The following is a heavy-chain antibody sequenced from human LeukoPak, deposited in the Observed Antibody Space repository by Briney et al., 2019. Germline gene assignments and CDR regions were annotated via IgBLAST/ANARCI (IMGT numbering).Heavy chain of an antibody. CDR3: AGDSAMGSY. J-gene: IGHJ4*02. CDR2: ISGSGGST. D-gene: IGHD5-18*01. Sequence: GGSLRLSCAASGFTFSSHWMHWVRQAPGKGLEWVSAISGSGGSTYYADSVKGRFTISRDNSKNTLYLQMNSLRAEDTAVYYCAGDSAMGSYWGQGTLVTVSS. CDR1: GFTFSSHW. V-gene: IGHV3-23*01.